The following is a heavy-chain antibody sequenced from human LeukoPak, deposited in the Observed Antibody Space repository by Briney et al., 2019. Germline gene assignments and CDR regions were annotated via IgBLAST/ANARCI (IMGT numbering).Heavy chain of an antibody. CDR3: AREGMATITRDAFDI. V-gene: IGHV1-18*01. CDR2: ISAYNGNT. J-gene: IGHJ3*02. Sequence: GASAKVSCKASGYTFTSYGISWVRQAPGQGLEWMGWISAYNGNTNYAQKLQGRVTMTTDTSTRTAYMELRSLRSDETAVYYCAREGMATITRDAFDIWGQGTMVTVSS. D-gene: IGHD5-24*01. CDR1: GYTFTSYG.